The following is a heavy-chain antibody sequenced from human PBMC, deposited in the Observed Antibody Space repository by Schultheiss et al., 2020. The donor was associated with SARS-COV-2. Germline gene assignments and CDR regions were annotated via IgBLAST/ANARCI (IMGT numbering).Heavy chain of an antibody. J-gene: IGHJ3*02. D-gene: IGHD1-26*01. Sequence: SETLSLTCTVSGGSISSSSYYWGWIRQPPGKGLEWIGYIYYSGSTNYNPSLKSRVTISVDTSKNQFSLKLSSVTAADTAVYYCARPDSGSYPESAFDIWGQGTMVTVSS. V-gene: IGHV4-61*05. CDR3: ARPDSGSYPESAFDI. CDR1: GGSISSSSYY. CDR2: IYYSGST.